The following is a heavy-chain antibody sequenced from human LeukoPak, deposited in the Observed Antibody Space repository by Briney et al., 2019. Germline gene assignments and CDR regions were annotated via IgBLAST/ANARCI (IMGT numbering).Heavy chain of an antibody. CDR1: GGSFSGYY. Sequence: SETLSLTCAVYGGSFSGYYWSWIRHPPGKGREWIGEINHSGSTNYNPSLKSRVTISVDTSKNQFSLKLSSVTAADTAVYYCARGVEYSSSDLDYWGQGTLVTVSS. CDR3: ARGVEYSSSDLDY. CDR2: INHSGST. J-gene: IGHJ4*02. V-gene: IGHV4-34*01. D-gene: IGHD6-6*01.